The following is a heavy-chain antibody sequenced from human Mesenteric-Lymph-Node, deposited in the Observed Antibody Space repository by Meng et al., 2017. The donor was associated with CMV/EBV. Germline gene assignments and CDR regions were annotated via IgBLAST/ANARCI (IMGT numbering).Heavy chain of an antibody. CDR1: GFTFDTST. V-gene: IGHV3-21*01. CDR3: ARESVATIWGGFDY. CDR2: ISGTSSYI. D-gene: IGHD5-12*01. J-gene: IGHJ4*02. Sequence: ASGFTFDTSTMNWVRQAPGKGLEWVASISGTSSYIYYADSLRGRFTISRDNAKNSLYLRMDSLRAEDTAVYYCARESVATIWGGFDYWGQGTLVTVSS.